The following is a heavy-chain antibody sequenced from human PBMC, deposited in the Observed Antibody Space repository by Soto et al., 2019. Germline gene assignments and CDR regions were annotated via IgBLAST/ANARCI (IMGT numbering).Heavy chain of an antibody. Sequence: EGSLRLACVASGFRFSDHSMTWVRQSPGKGLQWIAYISSSSDNIYYAESVRGRFTVSRDNAKNALFLEMNSLRDDDTATYYCARLPKGSLVTAWGQGTRVTVSS. J-gene: IGHJ4*02. CDR3: ARLPKGSLVTA. V-gene: IGHV3-48*02. CDR2: ISSSSDNI. CDR1: GFRFSDHS. D-gene: IGHD2-21*02.